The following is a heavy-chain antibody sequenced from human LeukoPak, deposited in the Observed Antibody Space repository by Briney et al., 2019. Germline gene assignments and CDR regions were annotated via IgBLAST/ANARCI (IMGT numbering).Heavy chain of an antibody. CDR2: ISYDGSNK. CDR1: GFTFSSYA. J-gene: IGHJ2*01. Sequence: GGSLRLSCAASGFTFSSYAMHWVRQAPGKGLEWVAVISYDGSNKYYADSVKGRFTISRDNSKNTLYLQMNSLRAEDTAVYYCARDRYSSSWYVGAEGYFDLWGRGTLVTVSS. CDR3: ARDRYSSSWYVGAEGYFDL. D-gene: IGHD6-13*01. V-gene: IGHV3-30*04.